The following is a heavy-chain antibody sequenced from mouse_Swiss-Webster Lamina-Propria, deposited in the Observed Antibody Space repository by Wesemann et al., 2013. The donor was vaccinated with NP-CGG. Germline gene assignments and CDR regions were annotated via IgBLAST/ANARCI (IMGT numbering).Heavy chain of an antibody. CDR2: INPNNGGT. V-gene: IGHV1-26*01. D-gene: IGHD1-3*01. CDR3: ARSGGSYYAMDY. J-gene: IGHJ4*01. Sequence: GKSLEWIGDINPNNGGTSYNQKFKGKATLTVDKSSSTAYMELRSLTSEDSAVYYCARSGGSYYAMDYWGQGTSVTVSS.